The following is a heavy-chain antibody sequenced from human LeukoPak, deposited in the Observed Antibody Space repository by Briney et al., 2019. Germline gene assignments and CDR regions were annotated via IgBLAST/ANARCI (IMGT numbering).Heavy chain of an antibody. J-gene: IGHJ4*02. CDR1: GGSISSYY. D-gene: IGHD3-10*01. CDR3: AREGFAEFFLEI. CDR2: VYYSGSS. V-gene: IGHV4-39*07. Sequence: SETLSLTCTVSGGSISSYYWDWIRQPPGKGLEWIGSVYYSGSSFSNPTLRSRVTISVDTSKNQFFLRLNSVTAADTAVYYCAREGFAEFFLEIWGQGTRVTVSS.